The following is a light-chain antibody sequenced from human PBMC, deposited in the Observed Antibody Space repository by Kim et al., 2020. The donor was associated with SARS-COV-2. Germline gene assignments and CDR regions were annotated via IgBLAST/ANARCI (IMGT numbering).Light chain of an antibody. J-gene: IGKJ1*01. V-gene: IGKV1-5*01. CDR2: HAS. CDR1: QSISSW. Sequence: DIQMTQSPSTLSASVGDRVTITCRASQSISSWLAWYQQKPGKAPKLLIYHASSLESGVPSRFSGSGSGTEFIITISSLQPDDFATYHCQQYTSYSWTFGQGTKVDIK. CDR3: QQYTSYSWT.